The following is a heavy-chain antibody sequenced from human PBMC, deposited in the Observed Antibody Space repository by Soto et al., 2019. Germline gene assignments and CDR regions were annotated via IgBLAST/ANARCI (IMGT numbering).Heavy chain of an antibody. CDR3: AKRPGYSSGWAFDY. CDR1: GFTFSTYA. V-gene: IGHV3-23*01. J-gene: IGHJ4*02. D-gene: IGHD6-19*01. Sequence: GGSLRLSCAASGFTFSTYAMSWVRQAPGKGLEWVSAISGSGASTYYADSVKGRFTISRDNSKNTLYLQMNSLRAEDTAVYYCAKRPGYSSGWAFDYWGQGTLVTVS. CDR2: ISGSGAST.